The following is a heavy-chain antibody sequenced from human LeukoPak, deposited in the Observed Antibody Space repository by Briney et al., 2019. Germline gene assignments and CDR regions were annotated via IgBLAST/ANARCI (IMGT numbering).Heavy chain of an antibody. CDR3: ASSVAVAGTGYDY. CDR1: GYSFTSYW. D-gene: IGHD6-19*01. V-gene: IGHV5-10-1*01. Sequence: GESLKISCKGSGYSFTSYWISWVRQMPGKGLEWMGRIDPSDSYTNYSPSFQGHVTISADKSISTAYLQWSSLKASDTATYYCASSVAVAGTGYDYWGQGTLVTVSS. CDR2: IDPSDSYT. J-gene: IGHJ4*02.